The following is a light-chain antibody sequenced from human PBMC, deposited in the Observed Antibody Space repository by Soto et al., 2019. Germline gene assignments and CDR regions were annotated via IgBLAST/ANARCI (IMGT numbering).Light chain of an antibody. Sequence: SVLTQPASVSGSPGQSITISCTGTNSDVGAYNYVSWFQQHPGKAPKLIIFEVSNRPSGVSHRFSGSKSGNTASLTISGLQTEDEADYYCLSYTITSILVFGGGTKVTVL. J-gene: IGLJ3*02. CDR1: NSDVGAYNY. V-gene: IGLV2-14*01. CDR3: LSYTITSILV. CDR2: EVS.